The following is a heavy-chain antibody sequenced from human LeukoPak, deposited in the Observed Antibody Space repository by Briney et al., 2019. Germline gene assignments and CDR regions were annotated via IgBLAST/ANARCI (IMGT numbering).Heavy chain of an antibody. CDR3: ARDGPIYYDASGYSY. CDR2: IKQDGSEK. D-gene: IGHD3-22*01. J-gene: IGHJ4*02. Sequence: GGSLRLSCAASGFSFSSYWMSWVRQAPGKGLEWVANIKQDGSEKNYVDSVKGRFAISRDNAKNSLYLQVTSLEAEDTAVYYCARDGPIYYDASGYSYWGQGTLVTVSS. CDR1: GFSFSSYW. V-gene: IGHV3-7*03.